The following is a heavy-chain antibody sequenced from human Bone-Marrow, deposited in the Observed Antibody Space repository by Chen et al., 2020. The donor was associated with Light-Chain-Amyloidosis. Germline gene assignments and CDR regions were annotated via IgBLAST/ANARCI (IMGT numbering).Heavy chain of an antibody. V-gene: IGHV3-30*01. D-gene: IGHD3-22*01. Sequence: QVQLVESGGGVVQPGRSLRLSCAASGFTFSNXATHWVRQAPGKGLEWVALISHDGSDKYYADSVRGRFTISRDNSKNTLYLQMNSLRREDTAVYYCARDQGSGYYGGGYFHHWGQGTLVTVSS. CDR2: ISHDGSDK. CDR3: ARDQGSGYYGGGYFHH. J-gene: IGHJ1*01. CDR1: GFTFSNXA.